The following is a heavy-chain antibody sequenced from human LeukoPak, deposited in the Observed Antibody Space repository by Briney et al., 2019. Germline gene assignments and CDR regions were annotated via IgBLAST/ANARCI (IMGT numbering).Heavy chain of an antibody. V-gene: IGHV4-34*01. CDR2: INHSGST. CDR1: GGSSSGYY. J-gene: IGHJ4*02. D-gene: IGHD3-22*01. Sequence: SETLSLTCAVYGGSSSGYYWSWIRQPPGKGLEGIGEINHSGSTNYNPSLKSRVTISVDTSKNQFSLKLSSVTAEDTAVYYCARGPTYYYYSSGYYGFDYWGQGTRVSVSS. CDR3: ARGPTYYYYSSGYYGFDY.